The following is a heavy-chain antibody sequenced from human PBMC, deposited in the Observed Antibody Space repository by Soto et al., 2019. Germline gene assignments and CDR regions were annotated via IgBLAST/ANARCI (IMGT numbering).Heavy chain of an antibody. CDR1: GFTFSSYG. CDR2: ISYDGSNK. V-gene: IGHV3-30*18. CDR3: AKGVRSSSSSYYFDY. J-gene: IGHJ4*02. D-gene: IGHD6-6*01. Sequence: GGSLRLCCAASGFTFSSYGMHWVRQAPGKGLEWVAVISYDGSNKYYADSVKGRFTISRDNSKNTLYLQMNSLRAEDTAVYYCAKGVRSSSSSYYFDYWGQGTLVTVSS.